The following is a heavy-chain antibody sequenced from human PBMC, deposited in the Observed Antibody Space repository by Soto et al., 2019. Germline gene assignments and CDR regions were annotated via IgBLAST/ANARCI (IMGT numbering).Heavy chain of an antibody. Sequence: QITLKESGPTLVKPTQTLTLTCTFSGFSLSTSGVGVAWIRQPPGKALEWLALSYWDDDKRYRPSLESRLTITKDTSKNHVVLTKTNIDSVDTATYYCAYLPCSGGSCYWFSFSGMDVWGQGTTVTVSS. D-gene: IGHD2-15*01. CDR2: SYWDDDK. CDR1: GFSLSTSGVG. J-gene: IGHJ6*02. CDR3: AYLPCSGGSCYWFSFSGMDV. V-gene: IGHV2-5*02.